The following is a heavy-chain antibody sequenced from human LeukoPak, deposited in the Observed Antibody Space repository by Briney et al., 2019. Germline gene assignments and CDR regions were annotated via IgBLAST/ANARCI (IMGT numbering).Heavy chain of an antibody. Sequence: PGRSLRLSCAASGFTFSSYGMHWVRQAPGKGLEWVAVISYDGSNKYYADSVKCRLTISRDNSKNTLYLQMNSLRAEDTAVYYCAKNLETAAGTNYYYGRDVWGKGPTVTASS. D-gene: IGHD6-13*01. CDR2: ISYDGSNK. V-gene: IGHV3-30*18. CDR3: AKNLETAAGTNYYYGRDV. J-gene: IGHJ6*04. CDR1: GFTFSSYG.